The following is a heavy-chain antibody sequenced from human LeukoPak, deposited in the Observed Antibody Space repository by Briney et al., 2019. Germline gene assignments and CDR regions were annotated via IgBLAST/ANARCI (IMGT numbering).Heavy chain of an antibody. J-gene: IGHJ6*02. CDR3: ASAPKYYGSGSYSYYYYGMDV. CDR1: GYTFTSYD. D-gene: IGHD3-10*01. V-gene: IGHV1-8*01. CDR2: MNPNSGNT. Sequence: ASVKVSCMASGYTFTSYDIHWVRQPTGQGLEWMGWMNPNSGNTGYAQKFQGRVTMTRNTSISTAYMELSSLRSEDTAVYYCASAPKYYGSGSYSYYYYGMDVWGQGTTVTVS.